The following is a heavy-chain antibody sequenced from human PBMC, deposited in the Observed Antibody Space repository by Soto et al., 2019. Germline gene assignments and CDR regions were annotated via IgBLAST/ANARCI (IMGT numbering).Heavy chain of an antibody. J-gene: IGHJ5*02. CDR2: INAGSGNT. CDR1: GYTFTHYA. Sequence: QVQLVQSGAEVKKPGASVKVSCTASGYTFTHYAIHWVRHAPGQRLEWMGFINAGSGNTKYSQTFQGRLTFTKDTTASTAYLDLSSPRSEDTAIYYCARSLAADGAWGQGTLVHVSS. D-gene: IGHD6-13*01. V-gene: IGHV1-3*01. CDR3: ARSLAADGA.